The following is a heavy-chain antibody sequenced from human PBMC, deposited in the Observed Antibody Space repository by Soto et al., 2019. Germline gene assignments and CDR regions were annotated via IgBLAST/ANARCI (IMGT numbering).Heavy chain of an antibody. CDR2: IYYSGST. CDR1: GGSISSGDYY. V-gene: IGHV4-30-4*01. J-gene: IGHJ6*02. CDR3: AREVYCSGGSCRPLSYYGMDV. D-gene: IGHD2-15*01. Sequence: SETLSLTCTVSGGSISSGDYYWSWIRQPPGKGLEWIGYIYYSGSTCYNPSLKSRVTISVDTSKNQFSLKLSSVTAADTAVYYCAREVYCSGGSCRPLSYYGMDVWGQGTTVTVSS.